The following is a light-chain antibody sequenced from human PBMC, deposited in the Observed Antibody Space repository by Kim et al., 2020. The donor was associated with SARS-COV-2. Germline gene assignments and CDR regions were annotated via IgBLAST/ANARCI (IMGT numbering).Light chain of an antibody. Sequence: AITLSCNGSGSDVGGYSHVSCHQQYPGKAPIIMIYDVTKRPSGVSNRFSGSKSGNTASLTISGLQAEDEADYYCSSYTSTNTLVFGGGTQLTVL. J-gene: IGLJ2*01. CDR3: SSYTSTNTLV. V-gene: IGLV2-14*04. CDR2: DVT. CDR1: GSDVGGYSH.